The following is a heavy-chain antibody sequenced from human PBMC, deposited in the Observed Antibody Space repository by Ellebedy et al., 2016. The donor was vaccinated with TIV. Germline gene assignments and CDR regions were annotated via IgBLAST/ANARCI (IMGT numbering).Heavy chain of an antibody. CDR3: ARQIYPYCSSNTCSSSYHYYGMDV. J-gene: IGHJ6*02. CDR1: GFTFSNYA. V-gene: IGHV3-30-3*01. CDR2: ISYDGSNK. D-gene: IGHD2-2*01. Sequence: GESLKISCAASGFTFSNYAMHWVRQAPGKGLEWVAVISYDGSNKYHPESVKGRFTISRDNSKNTLYLQMNRLRAEDTAVYYCARQIYPYCSSNTCSSSYHYYGMDVWGQGTTVTVSS.